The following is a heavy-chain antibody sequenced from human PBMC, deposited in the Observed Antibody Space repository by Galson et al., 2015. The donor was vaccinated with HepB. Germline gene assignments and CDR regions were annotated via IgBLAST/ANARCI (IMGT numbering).Heavy chain of an antibody. J-gene: IGHJ4*02. CDR2: IRSKATNYAA. D-gene: IGHD6-13*01. CDR3: VRSGDFSGYSSR. CDR1: GFTFSGSA. V-gene: IGHV3-73*01. Sequence: SLRLSCAASGFTFSGSAIHWVRQASGRGPEWIGHIRSKATNYAALYVPSLKGRFTISRDDSKNMAYLHMMSLKNDDTAVYYCVRSGDFSGYSSRWGQGTLVTVSS.